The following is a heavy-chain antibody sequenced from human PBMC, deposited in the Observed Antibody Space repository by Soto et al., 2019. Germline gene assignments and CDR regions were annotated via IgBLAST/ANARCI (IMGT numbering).Heavy chain of an antibody. D-gene: IGHD2-2*03. CDR3: ARGGGVPGYY. CDR2: IDSNSGHT. CDR1: GYTFTRYG. Sequence: QVQLGQSGAEVKKPGASVKLSCKASGYTFTRYGISWVRQAPGQGLEWMGWIDSNSGHTNYAQNLQGRVTMTTDTSTSTAYVEVRSLISDGTAVYYCARGGGVPGYYWGQGTLVTVSS. V-gene: IGHV1-18*01. J-gene: IGHJ4*02.